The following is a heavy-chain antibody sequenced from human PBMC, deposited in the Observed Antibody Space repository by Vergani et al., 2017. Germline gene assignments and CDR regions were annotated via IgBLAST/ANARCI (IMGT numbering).Heavy chain of an antibody. Sequence: EVQLVESGGGLVQPGRSLRLSCTASGFTFGDYAMSWFRQAPGKGLEWVGFIRSKAYGGTTEYAASVKGRFTISRDNAKNSLYLQMNSLRAEDTAVYYCATEPYSSSCIWGQGTMVTVSS. CDR1: GFTFGDYA. V-gene: IGHV3-49*03. CDR2: IRSKAYGGTT. D-gene: IGHD6-13*01. J-gene: IGHJ3*02. CDR3: ATEPYSSSCI.